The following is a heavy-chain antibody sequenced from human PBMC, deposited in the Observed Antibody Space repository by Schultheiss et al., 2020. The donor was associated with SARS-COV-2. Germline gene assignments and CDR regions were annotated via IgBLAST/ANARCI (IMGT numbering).Heavy chain of an antibody. CDR2: ISYDETKK. V-gene: IGHV3-30*04. J-gene: IGHJ4*02. Sequence: GGSLRLSCAASGFTFSSYAMSWVRQAPGKGLEWVAVISYDETKKIYTDSVQGRFTISRDTSKNTLYLQMNSLRSEDTAVYFCAREGGALRLIDFWGQGTLVTVSS. CDR3: AREGGALRLIDF. CDR1: GFTFSSYA. D-gene: IGHD3-16*01.